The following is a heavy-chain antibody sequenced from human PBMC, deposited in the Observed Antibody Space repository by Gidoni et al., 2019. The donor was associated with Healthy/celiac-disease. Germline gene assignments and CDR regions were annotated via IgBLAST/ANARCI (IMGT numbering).Heavy chain of an antibody. Sequence: EVQLVESGGGMVKPGGSLGLACAASGFTFSSYSRNWVRQAPGKGLEWFSSISSSSSYIYYADSVKGRFTISRDNAKNSLYLQMNSLRAEDTAVYYCARDSISGYDSFDYWGQGTLVTVSS. CDR1: GFTFSSYS. J-gene: IGHJ4*02. D-gene: IGHD5-12*01. V-gene: IGHV3-21*01. CDR3: ARDSISGYDSFDY. CDR2: ISSSSSYI.